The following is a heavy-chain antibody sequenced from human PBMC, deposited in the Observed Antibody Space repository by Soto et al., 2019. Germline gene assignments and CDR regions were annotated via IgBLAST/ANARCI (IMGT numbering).Heavy chain of an antibody. D-gene: IGHD6-19*01. CDR3: ARAGLPGIAVAGHFDY. V-gene: IGHV4-59*01. CDR2: IYYSGST. CDR1: GGSISSYY. Sequence: PSETLSLTCTVSGGSISSYYWSWIRQPPGKGLEWIGYIYYSGSTNYNPSLKSRVTISVDTSKNQFSLKLSSVTAADTAVYYCARAGLPGIAVAGHFDYWGQGTLATVSS. J-gene: IGHJ4*02.